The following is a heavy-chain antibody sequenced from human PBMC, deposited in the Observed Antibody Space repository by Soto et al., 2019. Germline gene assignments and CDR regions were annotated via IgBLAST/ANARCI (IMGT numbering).Heavy chain of an antibody. J-gene: IGHJ6*02. D-gene: IGHD6-13*01. Sequence: GGSLRLSCAASGFTFNSYWMNWVRQAPGKGLEWVSYISSSGSTIYYADSVKGRFTISRDNAKNSLYLQMNSLRAEDTAVYYCARELAAAAAGMDVWGQGTTVTVSS. CDR2: ISSSGSTI. V-gene: IGHV3-48*03. CDR3: ARELAAAAAGMDV. CDR1: GFTFNSYW.